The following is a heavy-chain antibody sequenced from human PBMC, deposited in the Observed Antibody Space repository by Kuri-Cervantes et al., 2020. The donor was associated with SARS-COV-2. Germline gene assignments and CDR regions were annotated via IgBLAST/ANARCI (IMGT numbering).Heavy chain of an antibody. CDR2: INHSGST. CDR1: GGSFSGYY. CDR3: ARGQVAGYYYGMDV. J-gene: IGHJ6*02. V-gene: IGHV4-34*01. D-gene: IGHD2-15*01. Sequence: ESLKISCAVYGGSFSGYYWSWTRQPPGKGLEWIGEINHSGSTNYNPSLKSRVTISVDTSKNQFSLKLSSVTAADTAVYYCARGQVAGYYYGMDVWGQGTTVTVSS.